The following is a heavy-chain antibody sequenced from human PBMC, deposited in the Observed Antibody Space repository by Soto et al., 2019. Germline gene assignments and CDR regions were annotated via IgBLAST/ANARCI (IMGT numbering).Heavy chain of an antibody. D-gene: IGHD3-10*01. CDR1: GYTFTSYG. J-gene: IGHJ4*02. CDR2: INPFDGSR. V-gene: IGHV1-18*01. Sequence: ASVKVSCKASGYTFTSYGISWVRQAPGQGLEWMGWINPFDGSRKFAQSFQGRVTMTRDTSTSTVYMEVSSLRSEDTAVYYCSRVDPGETSPFDHWGQGTLVTVSS. CDR3: SRVDPGETSPFDH.